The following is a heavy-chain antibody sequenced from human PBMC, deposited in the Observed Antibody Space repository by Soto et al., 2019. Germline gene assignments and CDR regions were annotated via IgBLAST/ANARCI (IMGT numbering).Heavy chain of an antibody. CDR2: IIPIFGTA. J-gene: IGHJ6*02. V-gene: IGHV1-69*13. CDR1: GGTFSSYA. D-gene: IGHD3-9*01. CDR3: ARAPVLRYFDWSPEAYYYYGMDV. Sequence: VKVSCKASGGTFSSYAISWVRQAPGQGLEWMGGIIPIFGTANYAQKFQGRVTITADESTSTAYMELSSLRSEDTAVYYCARAPVLRYFDWSPEAYYYYGMDVWGQGTTVTVS.